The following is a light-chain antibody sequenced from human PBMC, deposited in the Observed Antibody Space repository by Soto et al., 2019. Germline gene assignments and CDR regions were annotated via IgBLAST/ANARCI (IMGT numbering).Light chain of an antibody. V-gene: IGLV2-11*01. CDR3: CSYAGSYTHV. CDR2: DVS. J-gene: IGLJ1*01. Sequence: QPALTQPRSVSGSPGQSVTISCTGTSSDVGGYNYVSWYQQHPGKAPKLMIYDVSKRPSGVPDRFSGSKSGNTASLTISGLQAEDEADYYCCSYAGSYTHVFGTGTKLTVL. CDR1: SSDVGGYNY.